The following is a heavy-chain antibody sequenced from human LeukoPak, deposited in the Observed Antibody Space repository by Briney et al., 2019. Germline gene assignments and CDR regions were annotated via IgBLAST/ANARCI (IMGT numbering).Heavy chain of an antibody. CDR1: GGSVSSSGDY. CDR2: MFYRGNT. J-gene: IGHJ4*02. Sequence: KPSETLSLTCTVSGGSVSSSGDYWGWVRQPPGKGLEWIGSMFYRGNTYYNPSLKSRVTISVDTYQDSLKLTSVTAADTAVYYCARILRSQYYFDYWGQGALVTVSS. V-gene: IGHV4-39*01. CDR3: ARILRSQYYFDY. D-gene: IGHD3-16*01.